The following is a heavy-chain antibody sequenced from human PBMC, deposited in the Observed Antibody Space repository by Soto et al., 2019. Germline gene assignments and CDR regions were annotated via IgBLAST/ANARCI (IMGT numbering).Heavy chain of an antibody. D-gene: IGHD2-15*01. CDR3: ARVPYGSGSSCYQYYFDY. J-gene: IGHJ4*02. CDR1: GGTFSSYA. Sequence: QVQLVQSGAEVKKPGSSVKVSCKASGGTFSSYAISWVRQAPGQGLEWMGGIIPIFGTANYAQKFQGRVTITADETTSTAYMEPSSLRSEDTAVDYWARVPYGSGSSCYQYYFDYWGQGTLVTVSS. CDR2: IIPIFGTA. V-gene: IGHV1-69*12.